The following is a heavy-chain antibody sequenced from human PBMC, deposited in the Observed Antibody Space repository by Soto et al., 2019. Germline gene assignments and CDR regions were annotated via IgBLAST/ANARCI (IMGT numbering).Heavy chain of an antibody. J-gene: IGHJ3*02. CDR3: AIASYYYDSSGYYYPVAFDI. V-gene: IGHV4-30-4*01. Sequence: LTCTVSGGSISSGDYYWSWIRQPPGKGLEWIGYIYYSGSTYYNPSLKSRVTISVDTSKNQFSLKLSSVTAADTAVYYFAIASYYYDSSGYYYPVAFDIWGQGTMVTVSS. D-gene: IGHD3-22*01. CDR2: IYYSGST. CDR1: GGSISSGDYY.